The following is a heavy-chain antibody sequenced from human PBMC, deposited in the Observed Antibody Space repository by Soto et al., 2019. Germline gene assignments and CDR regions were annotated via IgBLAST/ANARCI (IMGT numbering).Heavy chain of an antibody. D-gene: IGHD2-2*01. CDR1: GFTFSSYG. J-gene: IGHJ4*02. V-gene: IGHV3-33*01. CDR2: IWYDGSNK. CDR3: ARDSEVVVPAHHIDY. Sequence: QVQLVESGGGVVQPGRSLRLSCAASGFTFSSYGMHWGRQAPGKGLEWVAVIWYDGSNKYYADSVTGRFTISRDNSKNTLYLQMNSLRAEDTAVYYCARDSEVVVPAHHIDYWGQGTLVTVSS.